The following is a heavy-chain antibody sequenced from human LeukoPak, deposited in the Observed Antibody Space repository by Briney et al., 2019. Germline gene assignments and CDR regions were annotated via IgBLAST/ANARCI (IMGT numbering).Heavy chain of an antibody. J-gene: IGHJ4*02. CDR3: REIAAAGTDY. CDR1: GGSFSGYY. V-gene: IGHV4-34*01. Sequence: SETLSLTCAVYGGSFSGYYWSWIRQPPGKGLEWIGEINHSGSTNYNPSLKSRVTISVDTSKNQFSLKLSSVTAADTAVYYCREIAAAGTDYWGQGTLVTVSS. D-gene: IGHD6-13*01. CDR2: INHSGST.